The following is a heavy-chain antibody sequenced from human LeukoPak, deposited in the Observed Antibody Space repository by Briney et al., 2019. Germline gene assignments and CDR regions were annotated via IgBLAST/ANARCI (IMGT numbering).Heavy chain of an antibody. Sequence: GGSLRLSCAASGFTFSSYAMHWVRQAPGKGLEWVAVIPYDGSNKYYADSVKGRFTISRDNSKNTLYLQMNSLRAEDTAVYYCAREIGVLTDYWGQGTLVTVSS. V-gene: IGHV3-30-3*01. CDR2: IPYDGSNK. D-gene: IGHD2-21*01. J-gene: IGHJ4*02. CDR3: AREIGVLTDY. CDR1: GFTFSSYA.